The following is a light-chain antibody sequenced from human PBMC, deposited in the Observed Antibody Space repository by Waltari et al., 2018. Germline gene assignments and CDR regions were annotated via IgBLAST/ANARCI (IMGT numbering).Light chain of an antibody. V-gene: IGLV8-61*01. J-gene: IGLJ3*02. Sequence: QTVVTQEPSLSVSPGGTVTLTCALSSGSLSTTSYATWYQQTPGQAPRTLVYKANAPSSGVPDRCSGSIRGNTAARTITGAQADDESDYYWALYMGSGIWVFGGGTRLTVL. CDR3: ALYMGSGIWV. CDR2: KAN. CDR1: SGSLSTTSY.